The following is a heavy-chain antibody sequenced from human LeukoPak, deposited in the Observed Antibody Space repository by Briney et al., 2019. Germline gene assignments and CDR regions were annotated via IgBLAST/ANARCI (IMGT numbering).Heavy chain of an antibody. V-gene: IGHV4-59*12. CDR3: AREHRLKIDY. Sequence: SETLSLICTVSGGSISSYYWSWIRQPPGKGLEWIGYIYYSGSTNYNPSLKSRVTISVDTSKNQFSLKLSSVTAADTAVYYCAREHRLKIDYWGQGTLVTVSS. D-gene: IGHD6-25*01. CDR1: GGSISSYY. CDR2: IYYSGST. J-gene: IGHJ4*02.